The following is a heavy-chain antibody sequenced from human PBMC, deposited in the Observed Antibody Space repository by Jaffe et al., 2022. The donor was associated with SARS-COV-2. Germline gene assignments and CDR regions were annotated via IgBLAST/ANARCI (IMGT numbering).Heavy chain of an antibody. CDR3: ARGPRWGIANWYFDL. CDR1: AYTFTRYY. V-gene: IGHV1-46*04. J-gene: IGHJ2*01. Sequence: QVQLVQSGSEVRKPGASVKVSCKTSAYTFTRYYFHWVRQAPGQGLEWMGMINPSGDSTSYPQKSQGRVTMTRDTSTSTVYMELSSLRSEDTAVYYCARGPRWGIANWYFDLWGRGTLVTVSS. CDR2: INPSGDST. D-gene: IGHD7-27*01.